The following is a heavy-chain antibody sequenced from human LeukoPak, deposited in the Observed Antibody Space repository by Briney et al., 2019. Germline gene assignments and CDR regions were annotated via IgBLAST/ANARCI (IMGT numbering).Heavy chain of an antibody. J-gene: IGHJ4*02. CDR2: ISGSGGSA. V-gene: IGHV3-23*01. D-gene: IGHD2-2*01. CDR1: GFTFSSYA. CDR3: AKTTDCSGSSCYAAGGH. Sequence: PGGSLRLSRAASGFTFSSYAMSWVRQAPGKGLEWVSAISGSGGSAFYADSVKGRFTISRDNSKNTLYLQMNSLRAEDTAVYYCAKTTDCSGSSCYAAGGHWGQGTLVSVSS.